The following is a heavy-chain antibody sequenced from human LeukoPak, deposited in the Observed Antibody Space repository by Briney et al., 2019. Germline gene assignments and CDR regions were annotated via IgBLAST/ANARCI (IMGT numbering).Heavy chain of an antibody. J-gene: IGHJ4*02. CDR1: GGSISSYY. Sequence: SETLSLTCTVSGGSISSYYWSWIRQPPGKGLEWIGYIYYSGSTNYNPSLKSRVTISVDTSKNQFSLKLSSVTAADTAVYYCVSPQGFWSGYYPALFYWGQGTLVTVSS. CDR3: VSPQGFWSGYYPALFY. CDR2: IYYSGST. D-gene: IGHD3-3*01. V-gene: IGHV4-59*08.